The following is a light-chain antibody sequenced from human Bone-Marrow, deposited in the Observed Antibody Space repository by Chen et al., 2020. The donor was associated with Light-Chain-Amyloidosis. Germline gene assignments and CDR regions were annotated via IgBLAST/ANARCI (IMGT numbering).Light chain of an antibody. J-gene: IGLJ1*01. CDR1: SSDVGGDNH. Sequence: QSALTQPASVSGSPGQAITISCTGTSSDVGGDNHVSWYQQHPGKAPRLMIYEVTTRPSWVPDRFSGSKSDNTASLTISGLQTECEADCVCSSYTITSTLVFGSGTRVTVL. V-gene: IGLV2-14*01. CDR2: EVT. CDR3: SSYTITSTLV.